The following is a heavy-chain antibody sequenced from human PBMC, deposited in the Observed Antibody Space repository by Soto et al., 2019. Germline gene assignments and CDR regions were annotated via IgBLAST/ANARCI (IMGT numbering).Heavy chain of an antibody. D-gene: IGHD3-9*01. J-gene: IGHJ4*02. V-gene: IGHV4-4*02. Sequence: SETLSLTCAVSGGSIISSNWWNWVRQPPGKGLEFLGDIYHSGSTYYKPSLKSRVAMSVDTSKNQFSLKLSSATAAVTAVYYCARRDWSGSTSHFYFDYWGQGVLVTVSS. CDR1: GGSIISSNW. CDR2: IYHSGST. CDR3: ARRDWSGSTSHFYFDY.